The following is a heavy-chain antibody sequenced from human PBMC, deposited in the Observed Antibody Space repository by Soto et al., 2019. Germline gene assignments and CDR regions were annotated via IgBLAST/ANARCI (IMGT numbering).Heavy chain of an antibody. V-gene: IGHV4-61*05. CDR1: GDSINSYSYF. J-gene: IGHJ4*02. CDR2: IYYSGTTYYNSGST. D-gene: IGHD6-13*01. Sequence: QLHLQESGPGLVKPSETLSLTCTVSGDSINSYSYFWAWIRQPPGKGLEWIGSIYYSGTTYYNSGSTYYNPSLKSLVTISVDTSKNQFSLNLSSVTAADTAVFYCATIGPRIAAENWGQGVLVTVSS. CDR3: ATIGPRIAAEN.